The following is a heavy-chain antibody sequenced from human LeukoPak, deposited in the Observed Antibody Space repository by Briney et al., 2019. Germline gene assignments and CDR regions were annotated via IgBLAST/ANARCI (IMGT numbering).Heavy chain of an antibody. CDR3: ARHVSPYGDRGFLDV. Sequence: SETLSLTCTVPGGSISSSSYYWGWIRQPPGKGLEWIGSIYYSGSTYYNPSLKSRVTISVDTSKNQFSLKLSSVTAADTAVYYCARHVSPYGDRGFLDVWGKGTTVTVSS. V-gene: IGHV4-39*01. CDR1: GGSISSSSYY. J-gene: IGHJ6*04. CDR2: IYYSGST. D-gene: IGHD4-17*01.